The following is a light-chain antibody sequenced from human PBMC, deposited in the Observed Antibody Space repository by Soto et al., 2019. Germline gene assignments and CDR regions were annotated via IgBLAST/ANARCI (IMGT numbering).Light chain of an antibody. CDR1: QGISNW. J-gene: IGKJ4*01. CDR3: QQTTSFPLT. V-gene: IGKV1-12*01. Sequence: DIQMTQSPSSVSASVGDRVSITCRASQGISNWLAWYQQKPGRAPKLLIYTGSSLQSGVPSRFSGTGSGTVFTITISILQPEDVAIYYCQQTTSFPLTFGGGTKVEIK. CDR2: TGS.